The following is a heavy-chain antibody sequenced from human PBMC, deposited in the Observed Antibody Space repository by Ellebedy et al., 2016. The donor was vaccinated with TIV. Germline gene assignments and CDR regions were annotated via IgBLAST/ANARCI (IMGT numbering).Heavy chain of an antibody. J-gene: IGHJ4*02. Sequence: GEFLKISCAASGFTFSSYWMSWVRQAPGKGLEWVATIKQDGSEKYYVDSVKGRFTISRDNAKNSLYLQMDSLRAEDTAVYYCARVGTVTITDYWGQGTLVTVSS. V-gene: IGHV3-7*02. D-gene: IGHD4-17*01. CDR1: GFTFSSYW. CDR3: ARVGTVTITDY. CDR2: IKQDGSEK.